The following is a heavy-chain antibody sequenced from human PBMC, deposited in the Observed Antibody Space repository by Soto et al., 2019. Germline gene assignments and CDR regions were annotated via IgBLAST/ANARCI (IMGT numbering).Heavy chain of an antibody. CDR2: IYYSGST. V-gene: IGHV4-31*03. CDR1: GGSISSGGYY. J-gene: IGHJ6*03. CDR3: ARETVVVPAAIRWGYYYYYMDV. D-gene: IGHD2-2*02. Sequence: SETLSLTCTVSGGSISSGGYYWSWIRQHPGKGLEWIGYIYYSGSTYYNPSLKSRVTISVDTSKNQFSLKLSSVTAADTAVYYCARETVVVPAAIRWGYYYYYMDVWGKGTTVTVSS.